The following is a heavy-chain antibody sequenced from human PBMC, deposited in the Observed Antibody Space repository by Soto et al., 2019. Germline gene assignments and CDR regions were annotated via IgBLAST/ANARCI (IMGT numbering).Heavy chain of an antibody. CDR3: AKGPSRYSSGWYLTPNYYYYGMDV. CDR2: ISGSGGST. Sequence: PGGSLRLSCAASGFTFSSYAMSWVRQAPGKGLEWVSAISGSGGSTYYADSVKGRFNISRDNSKNTLYLQMNSLRAEDTAVYYCAKGPSRYSSGWYLTPNYYYYGMDVWGQGTTVTVSS. V-gene: IGHV3-23*01. D-gene: IGHD6-19*01. CDR1: GFTFSSYA. J-gene: IGHJ6*02.